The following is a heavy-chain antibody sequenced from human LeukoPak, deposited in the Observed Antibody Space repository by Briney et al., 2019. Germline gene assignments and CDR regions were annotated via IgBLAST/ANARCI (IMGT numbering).Heavy chain of an antibody. Sequence: PAGSLRLSCAASGFTVSSNYLSWVRQAPGKGLEWVTVIYSGGSTYYADSVKGRFTISRDNSKNTLYLQMNSLRAEDTAVYYCARVPTTVTTVYFDYWGQGTLVTVSS. V-gene: IGHV3-53*01. CDR1: GFTVSSNY. J-gene: IGHJ4*02. CDR2: IYSGGST. D-gene: IGHD4-17*01. CDR3: ARVPTTVTTVYFDY.